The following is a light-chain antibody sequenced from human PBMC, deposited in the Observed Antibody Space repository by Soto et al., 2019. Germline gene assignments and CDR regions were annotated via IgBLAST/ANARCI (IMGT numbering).Light chain of an antibody. Sequence: DIQMTQSPSSLSASVGASITITCRPSKNMTRNLIWFQQKAGHAPKLLTYAASSLQSGVPSRFSGGGSGADFTLSISSLQPEDFATYYCQQSFSMPWTFGQGTKVEIK. J-gene: IGKJ1*01. V-gene: IGKV1-39*01. CDR1: KNMTRN. CDR3: QQSFSMPWT. CDR2: AAS.